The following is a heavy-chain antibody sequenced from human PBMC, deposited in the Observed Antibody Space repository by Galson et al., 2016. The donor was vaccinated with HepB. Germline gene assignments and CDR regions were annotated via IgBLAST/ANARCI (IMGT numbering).Heavy chain of an antibody. V-gene: IGHV4-61*01. CDR2: IYYTGST. CDR3: AREHFVVVTDYWFDP. Sequence: SETLSLTCTVSGDSVSSGSYYWSWIRQFPGKGLEWIGHIYYTGSTSYNPSLKSRVTISVDTSKNQFSLKLSSVTAADTAVYYCAREHFVVVTDYWFDPWGQGTLVTVSS. J-gene: IGHJ5*02. D-gene: IGHD2-21*02. CDR1: GDSVSSGSYY.